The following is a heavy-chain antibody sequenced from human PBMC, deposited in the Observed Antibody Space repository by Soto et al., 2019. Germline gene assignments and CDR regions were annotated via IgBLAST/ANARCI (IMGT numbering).Heavy chain of an antibody. CDR3: ARGDYDSSGPFAY. J-gene: IGHJ4*02. Sequence: PSETLSLTCTVSGGSISSYYWSWIRQPPGKGLEWIGYIYYSGSTNYNPSLKSRVTISVDTSKNQFSLKLSSVTAADTAVYYCARGDYDSSGPFAYWGQGTLVTVSS. CDR1: GGSISSYY. V-gene: IGHV4-59*01. CDR2: IYYSGST. D-gene: IGHD3-22*01.